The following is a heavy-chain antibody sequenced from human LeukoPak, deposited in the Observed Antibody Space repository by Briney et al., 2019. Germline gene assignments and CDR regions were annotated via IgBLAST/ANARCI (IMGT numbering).Heavy chain of an antibody. CDR1: GFAFSAYA. J-gene: IGHJ3*01. CDR2: QTANSDDT. V-gene: IGHV3-23*01. Sequence: GGPLRLSCTASGFAFSAYAMTWVRQVPGKGLEWVSSQTANSDDTTYADSVRGRFTMSRDNSKNSLYLQMNNLRAEDTATYYCGRDPNGNYVGAFEFWGQGTLVTVSS. D-gene: IGHD4-17*01. CDR3: GRDPNGNYVGAFEF.